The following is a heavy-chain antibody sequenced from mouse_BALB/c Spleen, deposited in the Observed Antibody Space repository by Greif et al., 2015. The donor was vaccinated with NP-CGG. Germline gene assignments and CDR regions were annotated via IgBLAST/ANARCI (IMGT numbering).Heavy chain of an antibody. J-gene: IGHJ3*01. CDR2: INPYNDGT. CDR1: GYTFTSYV. D-gene: IGHD2-1*01. Sequence: EVHLVESGPELVKPGASVKMSCKASGYTFTSYVMHWVKQKPGQGLEWIGYINPYNDGTKYNEKFKGKATLTSDKSSSTAYMELSSLTSEDSAVYYCARNFDGNYVGFAYWGQGTLVTVSA. V-gene: IGHV1-14*01. CDR3: ARNFDGNYVGFAY.